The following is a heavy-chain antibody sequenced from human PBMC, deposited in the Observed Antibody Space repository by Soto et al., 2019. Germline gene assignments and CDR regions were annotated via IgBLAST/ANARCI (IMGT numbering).Heavy chain of an antibody. CDR2: INSDGSST. CDR3: ARDGLRWRDYNWLDP. J-gene: IGHJ5*02. Sequence: GGSLRLSCAASGFTFSSYWMHWVRQAPGKGLVWVSRINSDGSSTSYADSVKGRFTISRDNAKNTLYLQMNSLRAEDTAVYYCARDGLRWRDYNWLDPWGQGTLVTVSS. CDR1: GFTFSSYW. D-gene: IGHD4-17*01. V-gene: IGHV3-74*01.